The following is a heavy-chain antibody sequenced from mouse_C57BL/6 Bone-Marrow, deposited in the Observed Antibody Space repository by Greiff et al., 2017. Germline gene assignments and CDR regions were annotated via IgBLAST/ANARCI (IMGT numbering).Heavy chain of an antibody. V-gene: IGHV3-6*01. D-gene: IGHD2-1*01. J-gene: IGHJ2*01. CDR2: ISYDGSN. Sequence: EVKLQESGPGLVKPSQSLSLTCSVTGYSITSGYYWNWIRQFPGNKLEWMGYISYDGSNNYNPSLKNRISITRDTSKNQFFLKLNSVTTEDTATYYGARVYYGNYDYWGQGTTLTVSS. CDR3: ARVYYGNYDY. CDR1: GYSITSGYY.